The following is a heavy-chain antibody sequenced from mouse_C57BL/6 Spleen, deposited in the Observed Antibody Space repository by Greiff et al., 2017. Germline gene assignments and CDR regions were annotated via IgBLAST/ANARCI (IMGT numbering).Heavy chain of an antibody. V-gene: IGHV1-4*01. CDR1: GYTFTSYT. CDR2: INPSSGYT. Sequence: VQLQQSGAELARPGASVKMSCKASGYTFTSYTMHWVKQRPGQGLEWIGYINPSSGYTKYNQKFKDKATLTADKSSSTAYMQLSSLTSEDSAVYYCANGITTVVAPYWYFDVWGTGTTVTVSS. CDR3: ANGITTVVAPYWYFDV. J-gene: IGHJ1*03. D-gene: IGHD1-1*01.